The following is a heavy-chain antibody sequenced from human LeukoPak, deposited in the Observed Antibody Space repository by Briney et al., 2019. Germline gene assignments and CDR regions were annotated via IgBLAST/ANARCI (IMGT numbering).Heavy chain of an antibody. CDR2: VSVYNGNT. CDR3: AGNYEGQGVVAAH. Sequence: ASVKVSCKVSGHPFYKYGINWVRQAPGQGLEWLGWVSVYNGNTNNVQTLQGRLTMTTDVSTSTAYMELRSLRSDHTAVYYCAGNYEGQGVVAAHRGQATLVTVSS. D-gene: IGHD3-16*01. CDR1: GHPFYKYG. V-gene: IGHV1-18*01. J-gene: IGHJ4*02.